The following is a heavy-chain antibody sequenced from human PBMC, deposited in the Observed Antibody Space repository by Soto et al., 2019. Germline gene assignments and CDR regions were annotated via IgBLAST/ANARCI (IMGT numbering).Heavy chain of an antibody. Sequence: QITLKESGPTLVKPTQPLTLTCTFSGFSLSTSGVGVGWIRQPPGKALEWLALIYWDDDKRYSPSLKSRLTITKHTSKNQVVLTMTNVDPVDTATYYCAHAVDTAMAYYFDYWGQGTLVTVSS. CDR2: IYWDDDK. J-gene: IGHJ4*02. D-gene: IGHD5-18*01. CDR1: GFSLSTSGVG. V-gene: IGHV2-5*02. CDR3: AHAVDTAMAYYFDY.